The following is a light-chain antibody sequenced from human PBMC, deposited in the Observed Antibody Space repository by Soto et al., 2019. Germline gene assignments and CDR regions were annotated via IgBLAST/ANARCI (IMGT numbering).Light chain of an antibody. J-gene: IGKJ1*01. V-gene: IGKV1-5*01. CDR2: DAS. CDR1: RSISDW. Sequence: DIQMTQSPSSLSPSVGDRVTITFRASRSISDWLAWYQQKPGKAPELLIFDASNLRSGVSSRFSGSGSGTEFTLTISRLQPDDVATYYCLQYNSYSWTFGQGTKVDI. CDR3: LQYNSYSWT.